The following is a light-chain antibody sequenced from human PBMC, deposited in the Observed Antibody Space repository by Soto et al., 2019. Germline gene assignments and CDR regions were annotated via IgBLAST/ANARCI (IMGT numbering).Light chain of an antibody. V-gene: IGKV3-20*01. J-gene: IGKJ1*01. CDR1: QSFSSN. CDR3: QQYGSSPTT. Sequence: EIVMTQSPATLSVSPGERATLSCRASQSFSSNLAWYQQKLGQAPRLLIYAVSSRAAGIPDRFSGSESGTDFTLTISRLEPEDFAVYYCQQYGSSPTTFGQGTKVDI. CDR2: AVS.